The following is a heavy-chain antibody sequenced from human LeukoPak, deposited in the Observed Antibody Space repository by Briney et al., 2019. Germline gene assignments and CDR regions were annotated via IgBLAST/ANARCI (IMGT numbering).Heavy chain of an antibody. CDR3: ARAPSHSGYNWNDGLYYYYYMDV. CDR1: GFTFSSYS. J-gene: IGHJ6*03. Sequence: GGSLRLSCAASGFTFSSYSMNWVRQAPGKGLEWVSSISSSSSYIYYADSVKGRFTTSRDNSKNTLYLQMNSLRAEDTAVYYCARAPSHSGYNWNDGLYYYYYMDVWGKGTTVTVSS. CDR2: ISSSSSYI. V-gene: IGHV3-21*04. D-gene: IGHD1-20*01.